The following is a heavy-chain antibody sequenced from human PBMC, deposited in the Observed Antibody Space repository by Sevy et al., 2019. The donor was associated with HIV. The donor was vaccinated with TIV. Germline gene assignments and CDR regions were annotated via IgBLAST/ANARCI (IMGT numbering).Heavy chain of an antibody. Sequence: GESLKISCAASGFTFDDYGMSWVRQAPGKGLEWVSGINWNGGSTGYADSVKGRFTISRDNAKNSLYLQMNSLRAEDTALYYCARGAYGSGSYYTYFDYWGQGTLVTVSS. J-gene: IGHJ4*02. D-gene: IGHD3-10*01. CDR1: GFTFDDYG. CDR2: INWNGGST. V-gene: IGHV3-20*04. CDR3: ARGAYGSGSYYTYFDY.